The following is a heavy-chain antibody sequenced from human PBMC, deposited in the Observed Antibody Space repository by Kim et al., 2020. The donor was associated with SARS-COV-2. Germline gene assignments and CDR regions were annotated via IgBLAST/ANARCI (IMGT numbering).Heavy chain of an antibody. CDR3: ARDAVYCGGDCYPDGAFDI. CDR2: IYSGGST. D-gene: IGHD2-21*02. CDR1: GFTVSSNY. J-gene: IGHJ3*02. V-gene: IGHV3-53*01. Sequence: GGSLRLSCAASGFTVSSNYMSWVRQAPGKGLEWVSVIYSGGSTYYADSVKGRFTISRDNSKNTLYLQMNSLRAEDTAVYYCARDAVYCGGDCYPDGAFDIWGQGTMVTVSS.